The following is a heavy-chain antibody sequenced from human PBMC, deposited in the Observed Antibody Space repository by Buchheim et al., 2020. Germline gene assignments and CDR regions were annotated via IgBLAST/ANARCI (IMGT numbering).Heavy chain of an antibody. CDR3: AREGESSGYNYFFDN. Sequence: QVQLVESGGGVVQPGRSLRLSCAASGFTFSSYGMHWVRQVPGKGLEWVAVIWYDGSNKYYGDSVKGRFTISRDNSKNTLYLQMDSLRAEDTAVYYCAREGESSGYNYFFDNWGQGTL. D-gene: IGHD3-22*01. CDR2: IWYDGSNK. CDR1: GFTFSSYG. J-gene: IGHJ4*02. V-gene: IGHV3-33*01.